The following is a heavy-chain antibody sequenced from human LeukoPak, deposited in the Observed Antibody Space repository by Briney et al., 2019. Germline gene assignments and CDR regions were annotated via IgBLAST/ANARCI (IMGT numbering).Heavy chain of an antibody. J-gene: IGHJ4*02. V-gene: IGHV3-7*01. CDR1: GFTFSDYN. D-gene: IGHD1-26*01. CDR2: IKEDGSQK. Sequence: GGSLRLSCAASGFTFSDYNMRWIRQAPGKGLEWVATIKEDGSQKDYVDFVKGRFTISRDNAKNSLYLQMNSLRAEDTAVYYCARRRVGATQKYFDYWGQGTLVTVSS. CDR3: ARRRVGATQKYFDY.